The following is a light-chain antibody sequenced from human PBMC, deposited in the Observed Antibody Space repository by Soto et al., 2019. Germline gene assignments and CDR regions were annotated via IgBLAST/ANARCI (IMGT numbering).Light chain of an antibody. Sequence: QSVLTQPPSASGTPGQRVTISCSGSRSNIGKNSVYWFQQFPGTTPKLLIFNQSRRPSGVPERFSGSRSGTSASLAISGLRFEDDADYYCAVWDDTLHGWEFGGGPKLTVL. CDR2: NQS. V-gene: IGLV1-47*01. CDR3: AVWDDTLHGWE. CDR1: RSNIGKNS. J-gene: IGLJ3*02.